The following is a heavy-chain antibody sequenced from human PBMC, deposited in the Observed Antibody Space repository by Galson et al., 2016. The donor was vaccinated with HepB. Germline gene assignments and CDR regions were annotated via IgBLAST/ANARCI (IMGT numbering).Heavy chain of an antibody. V-gene: IGHV3-23*01. Sequence: SLRLSCAASGFTFSSYAMNWVRQPPGKGLEWVSSISGSGGTTYYADSLKARFTISRDNSKSKLYLQMNSLRAENTAVYYCAKGAYSLPENFQHWGQGTLVTVSS. J-gene: IGHJ1*01. CDR3: AKGAYSLPENFQH. D-gene: IGHD2-15*01. CDR2: ISGSGGTT. CDR1: GFTFSSYA.